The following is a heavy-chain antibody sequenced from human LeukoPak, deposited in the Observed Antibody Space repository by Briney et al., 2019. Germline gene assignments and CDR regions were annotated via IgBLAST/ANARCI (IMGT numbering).Heavy chain of an antibody. CDR1: GFTFDDYA. CDR2: ISGDGVST. CDR3: AKDLGPSGAGWFDP. Sequence: GGSLRLSCAASGFTFDDYAIHWVRQVPGKVLEWVSLISGDGVSTYYADSVKGRFTISRDNCKNSLYLQMNSLRTEDTALYYCAKDLGPSGAGWFDPWGQGTLVTVSS. J-gene: IGHJ5*02. V-gene: IGHV3-43*02. D-gene: IGHD7-27*01.